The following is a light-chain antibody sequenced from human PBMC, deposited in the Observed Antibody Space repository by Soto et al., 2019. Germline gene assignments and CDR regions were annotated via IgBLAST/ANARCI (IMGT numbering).Light chain of an antibody. J-gene: IGLJ1*01. CDR1: SSDVGGYNY. Sequence: QSALTQPASVSGSPGQSITISCTGTSSDVGGYNYVSWYQQHPGKAPKLIIYDVSNRPSGVSNRFSGSKSGNTASLTISGLQAEDEADYYCSSYLGSSTYVFGTGTKVTVL. V-gene: IGLV2-14*03. CDR3: SSYLGSSTYV. CDR2: DVS.